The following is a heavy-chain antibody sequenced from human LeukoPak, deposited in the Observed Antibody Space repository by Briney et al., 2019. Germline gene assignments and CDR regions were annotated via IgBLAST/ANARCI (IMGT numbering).Heavy chain of an antibody. J-gene: IGHJ4*02. CDR2: ISSSSDYI. CDR3: AYGDYVGTFAY. CDR1: GFTFSSYN. Sequence: GGSLRLSCAASGFTFSSYNMNWVRQAPGKGAEWVSSISSSSDYIYYADSVKGRFTISRDDAKNSLYLQMNSLRPEDTAVYFCAYGDYVGTFAYWGQGTLVTVSS. V-gene: IGHV3-21*01. D-gene: IGHD4-17*01.